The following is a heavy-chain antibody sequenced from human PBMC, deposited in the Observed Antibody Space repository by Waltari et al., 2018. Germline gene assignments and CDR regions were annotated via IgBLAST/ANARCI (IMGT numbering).Heavy chain of an antibody. V-gene: IGHV3-23*01. CDR2: ITGGGGAT. CDR3: AKGKASGLVDWFDP. J-gene: IGHJ5*02. Sequence: EVQLLESGGGLVQPGGSLRLSCAASGFTFSNYAMMWVRQAPGKGREWVSSITGGGGATFYADSVKGRFTISRDNSKNTLYVQMHSLRVDDSAIYYCAKGKASGLVDWFDPWGQGTLVTVSS. D-gene: IGHD6-19*01. CDR1: GFTFSNYA.